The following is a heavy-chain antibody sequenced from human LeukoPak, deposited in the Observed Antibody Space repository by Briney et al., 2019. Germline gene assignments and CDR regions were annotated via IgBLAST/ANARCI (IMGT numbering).Heavy chain of an antibody. D-gene: IGHD2-2*01. Sequence: SQTLSLTCTVSGGSISSGSYYWSWIRQPAGKGLEWIGRIYTSGSTNYNPSLKSRVTISVDTSKNQFSLKLSSVTAADTAVYYCARERCSSTSCYRRYYYYMDVWGKGTTVTVSS. J-gene: IGHJ6*03. CDR3: ARERCSSTSCYRRYYYYMDV. CDR2: IYTSGST. CDR1: GGSISSGSYY. V-gene: IGHV4-61*02.